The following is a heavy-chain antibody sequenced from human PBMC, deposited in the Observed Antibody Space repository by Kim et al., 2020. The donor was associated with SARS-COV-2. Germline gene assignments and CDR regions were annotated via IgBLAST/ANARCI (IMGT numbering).Heavy chain of an antibody. J-gene: IGHJ4*02. Sequence: CNPTLKSRVTISVNTSKNQFSLKLSSVTAADTAVYYCARRGYDILTGFRDWGQGTLVTVSS. V-gene: IGHV4-39*01. CDR3: ARRGYDILTGFRD. D-gene: IGHD3-9*01.